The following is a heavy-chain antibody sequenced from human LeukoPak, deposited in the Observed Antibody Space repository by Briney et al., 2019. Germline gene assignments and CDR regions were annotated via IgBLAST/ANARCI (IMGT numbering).Heavy chain of an antibody. D-gene: IGHD5-12*01. CDR2: INHSGST. CDR1: GGSFSGYY. Sequence: SETLSLTCAVYGGSFSGYYWSWIRQPPGKGLEWIGEINHSGSTNYNPSLKSRVTISVDTSKNQFSLKLSSVTAADTAVYYCATLGRRDGYNWVAAFDIWGQGTMVTVS. J-gene: IGHJ3*02. CDR3: ATLGRRDGYNWVAAFDI. V-gene: IGHV4-34*01.